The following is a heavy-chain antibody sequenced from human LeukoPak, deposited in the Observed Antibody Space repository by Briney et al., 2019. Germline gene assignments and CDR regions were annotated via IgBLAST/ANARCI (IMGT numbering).Heavy chain of an antibody. Sequence: SETLSLTCAVSGGSISSGGYSWSWIPQPPGKGLEWIGYIYYSGSTNYNPSLKSRVTISVDTSKNQFSLKLSSVTAADTAVYYCARHAVTTLDYWGQGTLVTVSS. CDR2: IYYSGST. CDR3: ARHAVTTLDY. V-gene: IGHV4-61*08. D-gene: IGHD4-17*01. J-gene: IGHJ4*02. CDR1: GGSISSGGYS.